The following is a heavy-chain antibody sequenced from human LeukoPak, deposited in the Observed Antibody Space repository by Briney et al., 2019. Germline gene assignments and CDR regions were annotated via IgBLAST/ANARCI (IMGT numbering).Heavy chain of an antibody. CDR2: VKSDGTAT. J-gene: IGHJ4*02. CDR3: VRKFATGD. CDR1: GFTFSSHL. V-gene: IGHV3-74*01. D-gene: IGHD1-14*01. Sequence: PGGSLRLSCAASGFTFSSHLMHWVRQAQGTGLVWVSSVKSDGTATNYADSVKGRFTNSRDNAKNTLYLQMNSLRVEDTAVYYCVRKFATGDWGQGTLVTVSS.